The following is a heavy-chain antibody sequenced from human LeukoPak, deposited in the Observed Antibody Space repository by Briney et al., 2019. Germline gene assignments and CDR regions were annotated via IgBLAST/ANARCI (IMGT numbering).Heavy chain of an antibody. CDR3: AREGGSSRSLEN. V-gene: IGHV4-4*07. CDR1: GGSISSSY. J-gene: IGHJ4*02. CDR2: IYASGSS. D-gene: IGHD1-26*01. Sequence: TSETLSLTCNVSGGSISSSYWSWIRQPAGKGLEWIGRIYASGSSNYNPSLKSRVTMSVDTSKNQFSLNLSSVTAADTAVYYCAREGGSSRSLENWRQGTLVTVSS.